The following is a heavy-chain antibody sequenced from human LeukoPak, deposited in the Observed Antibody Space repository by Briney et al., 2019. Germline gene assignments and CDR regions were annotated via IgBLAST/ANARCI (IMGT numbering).Heavy chain of an antibody. CDR1: GGSISSSSYY. J-gene: IGHJ4*02. D-gene: IGHD2/OR15-2a*01. CDR2: IYYSGSA. CDR3: ARELEYLTI. Sequence: SETLSLTCTVSGGSISSSSYYWGWIRQPPGKGLEWIGYIYYSGSANYNPSLKSRVTISVDTSKNQFSLKLSSVTAADTAVYYCARELEYLTIWGQGTLVTVSS. V-gene: IGHV4-61*05.